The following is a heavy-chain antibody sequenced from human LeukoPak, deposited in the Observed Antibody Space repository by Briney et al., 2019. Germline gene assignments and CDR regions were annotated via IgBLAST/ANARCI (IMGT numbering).Heavy chain of an antibody. D-gene: IGHD2-2*01. CDR2: IYTSGST. V-gene: IGHV4-61*02. CDR1: GGSISSGSYY. CDR3: AGTTEDCSRTSCYQYRFDP. J-gene: IGHJ5*02. Sequence: SETLSLTCTVSGGSISSGSYYWSWIRQPAGKGLEWIGRIYTSGSTNYNPSLKSRVTISVDTSKNQFSLKLSSVTAADTAVYYCAGTTEDCSRTSCYQYRFDPWGQGTLVTVSS.